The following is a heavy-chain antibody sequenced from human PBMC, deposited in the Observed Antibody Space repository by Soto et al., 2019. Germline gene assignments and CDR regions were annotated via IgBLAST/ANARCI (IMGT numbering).Heavy chain of an antibody. D-gene: IGHD1-26*01. CDR2: IIPMSGAT. CDR3: ARGGPENDY. Sequence: QVQLVQSGAEVKKPGSSVKVSCKASGGTFSSYALSWVRQAPGQGLEWMGGIIPMSGATNYAQKFQGRVTFTADESTNTASLELTSLRSEDTAVYYCARGGPENDYWGQGTLVTVSS. CDR1: GGTFSSYA. V-gene: IGHV1-69*12. J-gene: IGHJ4*02.